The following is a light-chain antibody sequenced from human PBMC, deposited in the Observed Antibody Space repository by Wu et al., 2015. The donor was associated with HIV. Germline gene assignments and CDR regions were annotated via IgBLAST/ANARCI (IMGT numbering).Light chain of an antibody. CDR3: QQYGRSPPMYS. CDR2: GAS. Sequence: EIVLTQFPATLSLSPGERATLSCRASQSVASFLAWYQQKPGQAPRLLIYGASSRATGIPDRFSGSGSGTDITLTISRLEPEDFAVYYCQQYGRSPPMYSFGQGTKAWRSN. J-gene: IGKJ2*03. CDR1: QSVASF. V-gene: IGKV3-20*01.